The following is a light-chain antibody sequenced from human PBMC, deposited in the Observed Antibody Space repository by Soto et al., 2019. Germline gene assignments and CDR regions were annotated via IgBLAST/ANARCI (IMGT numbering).Light chain of an antibody. CDR2: DAS. CDR3: QRYASSTIT. Sequence: EVVMTQSPATLSLSPGERATLSCRASQSVGKYLVWYQQKPGQAPRLLIYDASNRATGIPDRFSGSGSGTDFTLTISRLEPEDFAVYYCQRYASSTITFGQGT. V-gene: IGKV3-20*01. J-gene: IGKJ5*01. CDR1: QSVGKY.